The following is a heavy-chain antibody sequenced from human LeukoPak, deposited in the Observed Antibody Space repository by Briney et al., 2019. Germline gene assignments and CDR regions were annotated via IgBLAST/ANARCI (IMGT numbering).Heavy chain of an antibody. J-gene: IGHJ4*02. D-gene: IGHD6-13*01. Sequence: ASVKVSCEASGYTFTDYYMHWVRQAPGQGLEWMGWINPNSGGTNYAQKFQGRVTMTRDTSITTAYMEVNRLRSDDTAVYYCATRSWLEYCGQGTLVTVSS. V-gene: IGHV1-2*02. CDR2: INPNSGGT. CDR3: ATRSWLEY. CDR1: GYTFTDYY.